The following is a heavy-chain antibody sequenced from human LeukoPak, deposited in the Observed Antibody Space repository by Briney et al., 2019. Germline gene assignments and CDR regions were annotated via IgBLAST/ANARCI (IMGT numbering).Heavy chain of an antibody. CDR3: ARVVGDSGSYLH. Sequence: GGSLRLSCAASGFTFSTYEMNWVRQAPGKGLEWVSYISSSAIAIYYADSVKGRFTVSRDDAKNSLYLQMNSLRGEDTAVYYCARVVGDSGSYLHWGQGTLVTVSS. D-gene: IGHD3-10*01. CDR2: ISSSAIAI. CDR1: GFTFSTYE. J-gene: IGHJ4*02. V-gene: IGHV3-48*03.